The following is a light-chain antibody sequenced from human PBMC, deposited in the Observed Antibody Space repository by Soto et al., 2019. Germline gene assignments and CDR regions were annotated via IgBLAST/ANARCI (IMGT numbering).Light chain of an antibody. J-gene: IGLJ2*01. CDR1: SSDVGGYNY. Sequence: ALTQPASVSGSPGQSITISCTGTSSDVGGYNYVSWYQQHPGKAPKLMIYDVSNRPSGVSNRFSGSKSGNTASLTISGLQAEDEADYYCSSYTSSSAVVFGGGTKLTVL. CDR3: SSYTSSSAVV. CDR2: DVS. V-gene: IGLV2-14*01.